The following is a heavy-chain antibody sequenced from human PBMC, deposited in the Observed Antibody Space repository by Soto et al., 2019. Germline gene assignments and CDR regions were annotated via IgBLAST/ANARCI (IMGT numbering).Heavy chain of an antibody. V-gene: IGHV4-34*01. Sequence: PSETLSLTCSVYFGSFSGYYWSWIRQPPGKGLEWIGEINHSGSTNYNPSLKSRVTISLDTSKNQFSLKLSSVTAADTAVYYCASAVPAAIVPTDWFDPWGQGTLVTVSS. D-gene: IGHD2-2*02. CDR3: ASAVPAAIVPTDWFDP. J-gene: IGHJ5*02. CDR1: FGSFSGYY. CDR2: INHSGST.